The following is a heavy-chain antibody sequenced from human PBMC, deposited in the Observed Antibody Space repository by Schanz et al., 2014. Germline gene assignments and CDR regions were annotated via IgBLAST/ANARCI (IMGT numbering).Heavy chain of an antibody. V-gene: IGHV3-23*05. CDR1: GFTFFGSFA. Sequence: QLLESGGGLVQPGGSLRLSCVASGFTFFGSFAMSWVRQAPGKGLEWVSTIYSSGSTYYADSVKGRFTISRDNANNSLFLRMNSLRAEDTAVYYCASDYNYFETEAPWGQGTLVTVSS. D-gene: IGHD3-16*01. CDR3: ASDYNYFETEAP. CDR2: IYSSGST. J-gene: IGHJ5*02.